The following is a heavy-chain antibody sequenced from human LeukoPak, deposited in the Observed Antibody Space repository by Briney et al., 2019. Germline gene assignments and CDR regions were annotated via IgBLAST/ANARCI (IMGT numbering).Heavy chain of an antibody. J-gene: IGHJ6*02. D-gene: IGHD5-24*01. V-gene: IGHV1-69*01. CDR1: GGTFSSYA. CDR3: ARGGGDGYNHDYYYGMDV. Sequence: GSSVKVSCKASGGTFSSYAISWVRQAPGQGLEWMGGIIPIFGTANYAQKFQGRVTITADESTSTAYMELSSLRSEDTAVYYCARGGGDGYNHDYYYGMDVWGQGTTATVSS. CDR2: IIPIFGTA.